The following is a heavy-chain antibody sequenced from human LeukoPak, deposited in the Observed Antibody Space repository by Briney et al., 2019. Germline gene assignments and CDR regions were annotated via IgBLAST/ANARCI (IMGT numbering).Heavy chain of an antibody. CDR3: ASTGQWLPYNWFDP. D-gene: IGHD6-19*01. J-gene: IGHJ5*02. CDR2: ISGSGGST. V-gene: IGHV3-23*01. CDR1: GFTFSNAW. Sequence: GGSLRLSCAASGFTFSNAWMSWVRQAPGKGLEWVSAISGSGGSTYYADSVKGRFTISRDNSKNTLYLQMNSLRAEDTAVYYCASTGQWLPYNWFDPWGQGTLVTVSS.